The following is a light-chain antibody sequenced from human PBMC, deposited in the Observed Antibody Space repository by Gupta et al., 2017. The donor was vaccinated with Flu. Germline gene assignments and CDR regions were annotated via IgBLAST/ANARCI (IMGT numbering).Light chain of an antibody. V-gene: IGKV3-15*01. CDR1: QSVSSN. CDR2: GVS. Sequence: ERATLSCRASQSVSSNLAWYHQKPGQAPRLLIYGVSTRATGIPARFSGSGSGTEFTLTISSLQSEDFAVYYCQQYNNWPPLTFGGGTKVGIK. J-gene: IGKJ4*01. CDR3: QQYNNWPPLT.